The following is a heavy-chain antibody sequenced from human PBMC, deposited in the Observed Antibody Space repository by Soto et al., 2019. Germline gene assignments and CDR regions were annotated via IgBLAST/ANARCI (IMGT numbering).Heavy chain of an antibody. CDR2: IKSKTDGGTT. Sequence: GGSLRLSCAASGFTFSNAWMNWVRQAPGKGLEWVGRIKSKTDGGTTDYAAPVKGRFTISRDDSKNTLYLQMNSLKTEDTAVYYCTTGYDFWSGYPRLYYFDYWGQGTLVTVSS. V-gene: IGHV3-15*07. D-gene: IGHD3-3*01. J-gene: IGHJ4*02. CDR3: TTGYDFWSGYPRLYYFDY. CDR1: GFTFSNAW.